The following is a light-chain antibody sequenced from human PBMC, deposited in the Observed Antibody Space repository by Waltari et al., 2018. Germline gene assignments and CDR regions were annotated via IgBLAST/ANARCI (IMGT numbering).Light chain of an antibody. CDR2: EVS. CDR3: MQALEFPLT. V-gene: IGKV2-40*01. Sequence: DIVMTQTPLSLPVTLGEPASIPCRSSQSLLDSEDGNTYLEWYLQKPGQSPQLLIYEVSNRASGVPDRFSGSGSDTDFTLKISRVEAEDVGVYYCMQALEFPLTFGGGTKVEIK. CDR1: QSLLDSEDGNTY. J-gene: IGKJ4*01.